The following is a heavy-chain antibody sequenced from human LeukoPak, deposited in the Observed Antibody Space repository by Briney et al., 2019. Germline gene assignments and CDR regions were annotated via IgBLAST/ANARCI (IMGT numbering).Heavy chain of an antibody. D-gene: IGHD3-10*01. J-gene: IGHJ6*02. Sequence: GGSLRLSCAASGFTFSSFSMNWVRQAPGKGLEWVSYISSSSSTIYYADSVKGRFTISRDNAKNSLYLQMNSLRAEDTAVYYCARGRGPHYYYGTDVWGQGTTVTVSS. CDR3: ARGRGPHYYYGTDV. V-gene: IGHV3-48*04. CDR2: ISSSSSTI. CDR1: GFTFSSFS.